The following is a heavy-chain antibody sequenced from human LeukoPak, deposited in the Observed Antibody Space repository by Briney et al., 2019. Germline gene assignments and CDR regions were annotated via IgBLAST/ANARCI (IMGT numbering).Heavy chain of an antibody. V-gene: IGHV3-11*04. D-gene: IGHD1-26*01. CDR1: GFTFSDYY. Sequence: GGSLRLSCAASGFTFSDYYLSWIRQAPGKGLEWVSYISSSGSTIYYADSVKGRFTISRDNAKNSLYLQMNSLRAEDTAVYYCARDWARVGGNWFDPWGQGTLVTVSS. CDR3: ARDWARVGGNWFDP. CDR2: ISSSGSTI. J-gene: IGHJ5*02.